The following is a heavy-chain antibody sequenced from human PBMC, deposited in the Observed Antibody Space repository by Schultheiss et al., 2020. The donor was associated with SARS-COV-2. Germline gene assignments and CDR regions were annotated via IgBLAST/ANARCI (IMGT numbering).Heavy chain of an antibody. CDR3: ARCRPPYGDYVWGSYRFYHYYYGMDV. D-gene: IGHD3-16*02. J-gene: IGHJ6*02. CDR1: GGSFSGYY. V-gene: IGHV4-34*01. Sequence: SETLSLTCAVYGGSFSGYYWSWIRQPPGKGLEWIGEINHSGSTNYNPSLKSRVTISVDTSKNQFSLKLSSVTAADTAVYYCARCRPPYGDYVWGSYRFYHYYYGMDVWGQGTTVTVSS. CDR2: INHSGST.